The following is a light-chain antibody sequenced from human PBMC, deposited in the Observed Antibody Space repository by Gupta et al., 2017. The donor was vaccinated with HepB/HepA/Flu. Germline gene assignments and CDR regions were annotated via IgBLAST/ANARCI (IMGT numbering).Light chain of an antibody. CDR1: QSVSSSY. Sequence: EIVLTQSPGTLSLSQGERATLSCRASQSVSSSYLAWYQQKPGQAPRLLIYGASSRATGIPDRFSGSGSGTDFTLTISRLDPEDFAVYYCQQYGSSPPYIFGQGTKLEIK. V-gene: IGKV3-20*01. CDR2: GAS. J-gene: IGKJ2*01. CDR3: QQYGSSPPYI.